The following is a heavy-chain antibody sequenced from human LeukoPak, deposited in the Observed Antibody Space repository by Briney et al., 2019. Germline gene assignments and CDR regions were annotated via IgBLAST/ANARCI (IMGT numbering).Heavy chain of an antibody. CDR2: MFYRGST. Sequence: PSETLSLTCTVSGVSISTSTYYWAWIRQPPGKGLEWIGSMFYRGSTYYNASLKSRVTISVDTSKNQFSLNLSSVTASDTAIFYCARQGGWGGAASLIEYWGQGTLVTVSS. CDR3: ARQGGWGGAASLIEY. V-gene: IGHV4-39*01. D-gene: IGHD1-26*01. J-gene: IGHJ4*02. CDR1: GVSISTSTYY.